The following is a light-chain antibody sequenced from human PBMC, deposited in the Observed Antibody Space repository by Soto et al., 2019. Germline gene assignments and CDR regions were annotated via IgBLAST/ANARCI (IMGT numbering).Light chain of an antibody. CDR2: GAS. CDR1: QSVSSN. J-gene: IGKJ4*01. Sequence: IVMTQSPATLSVSPGERATLSCRASQSVSSNLAWYQQKPGQAPRLLIYGASTRATGIPARFSGSGSGTEFTLTISSLQSEDFAVYYCQQYNIWPPLTFGGGTKVDIK. V-gene: IGKV3-15*01. CDR3: QQYNIWPPLT.